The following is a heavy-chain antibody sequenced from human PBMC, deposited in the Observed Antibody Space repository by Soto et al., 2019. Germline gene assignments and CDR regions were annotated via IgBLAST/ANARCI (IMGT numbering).Heavy chain of an antibody. CDR2: IYWDDDK. D-gene: IGHD3-10*01. V-gene: IGHV2-5*02. CDR1: GFSLSTSGVG. J-gene: IGHJ5*02. Sequence: SGPTLVNPTQTLTLTCTFSGFSLSTSGVGVGWIRQPPGKAPELLALIYWDDDKRYSPSLKSRLTITKDTSKNQVVLTMTNMDPVDTATDYCVRRLAGSWFDPWGQGTLVTVSS. CDR3: VRRLAGSWFDP.